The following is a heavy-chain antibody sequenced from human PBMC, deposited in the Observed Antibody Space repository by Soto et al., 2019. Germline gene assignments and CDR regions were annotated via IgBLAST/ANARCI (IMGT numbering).Heavy chain of an antibody. CDR2: MNPNNGNT. D-gene: IGHD7-27*01. Sequence: ASVKVSCKAAAYTFTSYDINWVRQATGQDFEWMGWMNPNNGNTAYAQKFQGRVTMTRDTSKSTAFMELSSRTSEDTAVYYCAGGPRNWGVDYWGQGTLVTVPS. J-gene: IGHJ4*02. CDR3: AGGPRNWGVDY. CDR1: AYTFTSYD. V-gene: IGHV1-8*01.